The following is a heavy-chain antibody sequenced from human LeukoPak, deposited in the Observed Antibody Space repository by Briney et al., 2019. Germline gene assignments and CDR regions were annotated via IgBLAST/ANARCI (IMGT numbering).Heavy chain of an antibody. D-gene: IGHD3-3*01. CDR1: GFTFSSYS. V-gene: IGHV3-21*01. Sequence: PGGSLRLSCAASGFTFSSYSMNWVRQAPGKGLDWVSSISSSSSYIYYADSVKGRFTISRDNAKNSLYLQMNSLRAEDTAVYYCAGALTIFGVVVGYWGQGTLVTVSS. CDR3: AGALTIFGVVVGY. CDR2: ISSSSSYI. J-gene: IGHJ4*02.